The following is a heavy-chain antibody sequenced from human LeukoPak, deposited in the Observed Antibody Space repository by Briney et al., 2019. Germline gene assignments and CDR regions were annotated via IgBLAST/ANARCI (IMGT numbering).Heavy chain of an antibody. Sequence: GGSLRLSCAASGFTFSRYTMNWVRQAPGKGLEWVSSISGSSTYIYYADSVKGRFTISRDNAKNSLYLQMNSLRAEDTAIYYCARTSYYYDSGGYPPFDYWGQGTLVTVSS. CDR1: GFTFSRYT. J-gene: IGHJ4*02. CDR3: ARTSYYYDSGGYPPFDY. D-gene: IGHD3-22*01. V-gene: IGHV3-21*01. CDR2: ISGSSTYI.